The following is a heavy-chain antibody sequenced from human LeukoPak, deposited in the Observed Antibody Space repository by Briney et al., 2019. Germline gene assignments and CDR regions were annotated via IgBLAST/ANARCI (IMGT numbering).Heavy chain of an antibody. CDR1: GGSISSGGYY. Sequence: PSETLSLTCTVSGGSISSGGYYWSWIRQPPGMGLEWIGYIYYSGSTNYNPSLKSRVTISVDTSKNQFSLKLSSVTAADTAVYYCARSRGYFDSWGQGTLVTVSS. J-gene: IGHJ4*02. V-gene: IGHV4-61*08. CDR3: ARSRGYFDS. CDR2: IYYSGST.